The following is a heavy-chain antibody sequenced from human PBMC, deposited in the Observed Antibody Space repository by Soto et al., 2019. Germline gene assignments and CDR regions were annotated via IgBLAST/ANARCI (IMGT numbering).Heavy chain of an antibody. D-gene: IGHD3-22*01. J-gene: IGHJ4*02. CDR2: IYYSGST. CDR3: ARCSGYYPRYFDY. CDR1: GGSISSGGYY. Sequence: ASETLSLTCTVSGGSISSGGYYWSWIRQHPGKGLEWIGYIYYSGSTYYNPSLKSRVTISVDTSKNQFSLKLSSVTAADTAVYYCARCSGYYPRYFDYWGQGTLVTVSS. V-gene: IGHV4-31*03.